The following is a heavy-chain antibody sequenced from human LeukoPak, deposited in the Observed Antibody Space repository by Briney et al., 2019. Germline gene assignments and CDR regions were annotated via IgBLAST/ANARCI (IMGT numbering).Heavy chain of an antibody. CDR1: GFTFSNFA. D-gene: IGHD6-13*01. V-gene: IGHV3-23*01. CDR3: AKGAAAGKVDWFDP. J-gene: IGHJ5*02. CDR2: ITVYGAT. Sequence: GGSLRLSCAASGFTFSNFAMMWVRQAPRTGLQWVSTITVYGATFYADSVRGRFTIFRDTSMNTLFLQMNSLGAEDTAVYYCAKGAAAGKVDWFDPWGQGTLVTVSS.